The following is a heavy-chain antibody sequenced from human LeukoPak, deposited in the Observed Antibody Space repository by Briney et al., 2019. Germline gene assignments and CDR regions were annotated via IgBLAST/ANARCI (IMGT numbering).Heavy chain of an antibody. D-gene: IGHD4-17*01. J-gene: IGHJ4*02. Sequence: HPGGSLRLSCSASGFTFSTYWMTWVRQAPGKGLEWVSAISISGDTTYYADAVKGRFTISRDNSKNTVYLQMNSLRAEDTAVYYCANEIRPNDYWGQGTLVTVSS. CDR3: ANEIRPNDY. CDR1: GFTFSTYW. V-gene: IGHV3-23*01. CDR2: ISISGDTT.